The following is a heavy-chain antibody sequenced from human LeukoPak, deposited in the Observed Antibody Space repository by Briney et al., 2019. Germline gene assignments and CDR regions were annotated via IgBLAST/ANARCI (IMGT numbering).Heavy chain of an antibody. Sequence: SETLSLTCTVSGGSISSYYWSWIRQPPGKGLEWIGYIYYSGSTNYNPSLKSRVTISVDTSKKQFSLKLGSVITADTAVYYCARTRYGSGSYFNWFDPWGQGTLVTVSS. J-gene: IGHJ5*02. CDR3: ARTRYGSGSYFNWFDP. CDR2: IYYSGST. CDR1: GGSISSYY. D-gene: IGHD3-10*01. V-gene: IGHV4-59*12.